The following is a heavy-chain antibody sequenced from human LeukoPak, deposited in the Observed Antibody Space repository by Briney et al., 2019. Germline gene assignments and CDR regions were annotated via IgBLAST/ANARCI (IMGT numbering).Heavy chain of an antibody. CDR2: ISVGGGST. J-gene: IGHJ6*03. D-gene: IGHD2-8*01. V-gene: IGHV3-23*01. Sequence: PGGSLRLSCAASGFTFSSYAMSWVRQAPGKGLEWVSIISVGGGSTDYADSVKGRFTISRDNSKTTLYLQMNSLRAEDAAVYYCAKDRGHCVNGVCHNYYYMDVWGKGTTVTVSS. CDR3: AKDRGHCVNGVCHNYYYMDV. CDR1: GFTFSSYA.